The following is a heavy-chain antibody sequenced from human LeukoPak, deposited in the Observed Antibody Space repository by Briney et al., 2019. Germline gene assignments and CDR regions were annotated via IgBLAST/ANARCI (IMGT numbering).Heavy chain of an antibody. J-gene: IGHJ3*02. V-gene: IGHV1-69*01. Sequence: GSSVKVSCKASGGTFSSYAISWVRQAPGQGLEWMGGIIPTFGTANYAQKFQGRVTITADESTSTAYMELSSLRSEDTAVYYCARDLTTIFGVVSPHAFDIWGQGTMVTVSS. CDR2: IIPTFGTA. CDR3: ARDLTTIFGVVSPHAFDI. D-gene: IGHD3-3*01. CDR1: GGTFSSYA.